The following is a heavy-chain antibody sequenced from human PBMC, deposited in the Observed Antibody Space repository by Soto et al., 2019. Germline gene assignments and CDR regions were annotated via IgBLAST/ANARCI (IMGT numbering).Heavy chain of an antibody. J-gene: IGHJ3*02. V-gene: IGHV4-31*03. D-gene: IGHD3-10*01. CDR2: IYYSGST. Sequence: QVQLQESGPGLVKPSQTLSLTCTVSGGSISSGGYYWSWIRQHPGKGLEWIGYIYYSGSTYYNPSLTGRVTIAVDTSKNQFSLKLSSVTAADPAVYSCARGRDIRGGYDAFDIWGQGTMVTVSS. CDR3: ARGRDIRGGYDAFDI. CDR1: GGSISSGGYY.